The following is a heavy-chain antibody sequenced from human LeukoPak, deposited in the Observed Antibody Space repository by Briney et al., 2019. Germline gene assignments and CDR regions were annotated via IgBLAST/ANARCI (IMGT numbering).Heavy chain of an antibody. Sequence: ASVNVSCKASGGTFSSYAISWVRQAPGKGLEWMGGFDPEDGETIYAQKFQGRVTMTEDTSTDTAYMELSSLRSEDTAVYYCATAPLERVGARALGWFDPWGQGTLVTVSS. V-gene: IGHV1-24*01. CDR3: ATAPLERVGARALGWFDP. J-gene: IGHJ5*02. CDR1: GGTFSSYA. CDR2: FDPEDGET. D-gene: IGHD1-26*01.